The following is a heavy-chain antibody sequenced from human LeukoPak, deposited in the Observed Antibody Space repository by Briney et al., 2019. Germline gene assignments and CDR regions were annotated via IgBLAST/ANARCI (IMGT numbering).Heavy chain of an antibody. CDR1: GFTFSNYA. V-gene: IGHV3-23*01. D-gene: IGHD6-25*01. J-gene: IGHJ4*02. CDR2: ITSGGGTT. CDR3: ARDPPRAAWVFDY. Sequence: GGSLRLSCAASGFTFSNYAMSWVRQSPGEALEWVSAITSGGGTTYYAGSVEGLFTIPRHNPKNTLYLQMNSLRAEDTAVYYCARDPPRAAWVFDYWGQGTLVSVSS.